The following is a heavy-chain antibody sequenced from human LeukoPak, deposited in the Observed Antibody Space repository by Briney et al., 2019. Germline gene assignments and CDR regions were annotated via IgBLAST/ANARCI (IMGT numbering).Heavy chain of an antibody. CDR3: ARLGLGLYGDYYYYGMDV. CDR1: GYTFTSYY. J-gene: IGHJ6*02. CDR2: INAGNGNT. Sequence: ASVKVSCKASGYTFTSYYMHWVRQAPGQRLEWMGWINAGNGNTKYSQKFQGRVTITRDTSASTAYMELSSLRSEDTAVYYCARLGLGLYGDYYYYGMDVWGQGTTVTVSS. V-gene: IGHV1-3*01. D-gene: IGHD4-17*01.